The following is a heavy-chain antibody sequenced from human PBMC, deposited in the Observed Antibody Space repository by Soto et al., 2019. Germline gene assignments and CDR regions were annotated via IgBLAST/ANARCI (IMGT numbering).Heavy chain of an antibody. Sequence: SETLSLTCTVSGGSISSGGYSWSWIRQHPGKGLEWIGYIYYSGSTYYNPSLKSRVTISVDTSKNQFSLKLSSVTAADTAVYYCARKIAARNDACDIWGQGTMVTVSS. D-gene: IGHD6-6*01. CDR2: IYYSGST. CDR1: GGSISSGGYS. J-gene: IGHJ3*02. V-gene: IGHV4-31*03. CDR3: ARKIAARNDACDI.